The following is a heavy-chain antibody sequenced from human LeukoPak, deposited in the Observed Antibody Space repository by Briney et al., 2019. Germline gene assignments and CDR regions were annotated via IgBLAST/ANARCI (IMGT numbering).Heavy chain of an antibody. CDR2: IRYDGSNR. CDR3: AKGGYSYDSSGHNYFDY. D-gene: IGHD3-22*01. V-gene: IGHV3-30*02. Sequence: PGGSLRLSCAASGFTFTSYGMHRVRQAPGKGLEWVAFIRYDGSNRNYADSVKGRFTISRDNSRNTLYLQMNSLRAEDTAVYYCAKGGYSYDSSGHNYFDYWGQGTLVTVSS. J-gene: IGHJ4*02. CDR1: GFTFTSYG.